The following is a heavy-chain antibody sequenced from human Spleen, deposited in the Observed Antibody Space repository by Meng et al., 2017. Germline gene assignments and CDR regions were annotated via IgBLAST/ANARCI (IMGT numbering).Heavy chain of an antibody. CDR3: ARGSRRSYRPGGSYFDY. V-gene: IGHV4-38-2*02. CDR2: IYYSGTA. D-gene: IGHD3-16*02. J-gene: IGHJ4*02. Sequence: GSLRLSCTVSYYSISSTYYWGWIRQPPGKGLEWIGSIYYSGTAYYNPSLTSRVTISVDTSKNQFSLKLSSVTAADTAVYYCARGSRRSYRPGGSYFDYWGQGTLVTVSS. CDR1: YYSISSTYY.